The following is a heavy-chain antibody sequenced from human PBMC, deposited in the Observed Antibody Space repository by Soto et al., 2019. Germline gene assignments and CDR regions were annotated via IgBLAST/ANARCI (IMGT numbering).Heavy chain of an antibody. Sequence: SVKVSCKASGGTFSSYAISWVRQAPGQGLEWMGGIIPIFGTANYAQKFQGRVTITADESTSTAYMELSSLRSEDTAVYYCATVWSGYYGGVGDYYYGMDVWGQGTTVTVSS. D-gene: IGHD3-3*01. CDR2: IIPIFGTA. J-gene: IGHJ6*02. CDR1: GGTFSSYA. V-gene: IGHV1-69*13. CDR3: ATVWSGYYGGVGDYYYGMDV.